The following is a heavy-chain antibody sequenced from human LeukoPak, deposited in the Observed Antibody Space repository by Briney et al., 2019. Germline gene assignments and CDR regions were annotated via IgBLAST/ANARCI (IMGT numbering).Heavy chain of an antibody. CDR3: ARAPNNTDYSAGYWYFDL. CDR2: FSTSSSHI. CDR1: GFTFSSNA. D-gene: IGHD3-16*01. J-gene: IGHJ2*01. V-gene: IGHV3-21*04. Sequence: GGSLRLSCAASGFTFSSNAMHCVRQAPGKGLEWVSYFSTSSSHIYYADSVKGRFTISRDNAKNSLYLQMNSLRAEDTAVYYCARAPNNTDYSAGYWYFDLWGRGTLVTVSS.